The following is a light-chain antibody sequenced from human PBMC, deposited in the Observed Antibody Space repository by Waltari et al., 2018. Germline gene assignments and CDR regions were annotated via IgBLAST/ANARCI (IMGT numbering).Light chain of an antibody. J-gene: IGLJ2*01. CDR1: SSAAGGYNY. CDR3: SSYTSSSTLG. Sequence: QSALTQPASVSGSPGQSITISCTGTSSAAGGYNYVSWYQQHPGKAPKLMIYEVSNRPSGVSNRFSGSKSGNTASLTISGLQAEDEADYYCSSYTSSSTLGFGGGTKLTVL. CDR2: EVS. V-gene: IGLV2-14*01.